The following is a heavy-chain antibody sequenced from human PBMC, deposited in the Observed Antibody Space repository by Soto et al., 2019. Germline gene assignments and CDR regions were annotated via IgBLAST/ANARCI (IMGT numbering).Heavy chain of an antibody. D-gene: IGHD3-10*01. Sequence: QVQLQESGPGLVKPSQTLSLTCTVSGGSISSGDYYWSWIRQPPGKGLEWIGYIYYSGSTYYNPSLKSRVTTXXDXSXXQSSLKLSSVTAADTAVYYCAGVGFGELLAHGMDVWGQGTTVTVSS. CDR2: IYYSGST. V-gene: IGHV4-30-4*01. CDR1: GGSISSGDYY. J-gene: IGHJ6*02. CDR3: AGVGFGELLAHGMDV.